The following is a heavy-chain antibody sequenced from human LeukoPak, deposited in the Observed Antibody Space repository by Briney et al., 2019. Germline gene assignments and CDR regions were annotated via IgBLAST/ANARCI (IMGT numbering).Heavy chain of an antibody. CDR3: ATPMTIATTSSPNKYFQH. Sequence: GGSLRLSCAASGFTFSTYGMHWVRQAPGKGLEWVTFIRYDGSNKYYADSVKGRFTISRDNSKNTLYLQMNSLRAEDTAVYYCATPMTIATTSSPNKYFQHWGQGTLVTVSS. D-gene: IGHD4-11*01. CDR2: IRYDGSNK. V-gene: IGHV3-30*02. CDR1: GFTFSTYG. J-gene: IGHJ1*01.